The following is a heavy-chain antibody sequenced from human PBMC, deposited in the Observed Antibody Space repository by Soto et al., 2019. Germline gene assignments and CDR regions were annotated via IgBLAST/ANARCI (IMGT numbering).Heavy chain of an antibody. Sequence: GASVKVSCKASGYIFTSYGISWVRQAPGQGLEWMGWSSAHNGDTNYAQKFQGRVTITADKSTSTAYMELSSLRSEDTAVYYCARDRITMVRGAPGTPAYYYYGMDAWGQGTTVTVSS. CDR2: SSAHNGDT. CDR3: ARDRITMVRGAPGTPAYYYYGMDA. V-gene: IGHV1-18*01. D-gene: IGHD3-10*01. J-gene: IGHJ6*02. CDR1: GYIFTSYG.